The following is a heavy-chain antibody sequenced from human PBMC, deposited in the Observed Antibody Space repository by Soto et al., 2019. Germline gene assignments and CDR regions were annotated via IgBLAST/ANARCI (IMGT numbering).Heavy chain of an antibody. CDR2: LRGSGFKK. D-gene: IGHD3-10*01. Sequence: PGGALRLSCDVSGLIFAHFGMSWVRQAPGKGLEWISSLRGSGFKKYCADSVKGRFTISRDNSKRTVYLELTNLSAEDQAVSRCAKXPRVKFGPRSTRDCFDPWGQGSVVSVSS. CDR3: AKXPRVKFGPRSTRDCFDP. J-gene: IGHJ5*02. CDR1: GLIFAHFG. V-gene: IGHV3-23*01.